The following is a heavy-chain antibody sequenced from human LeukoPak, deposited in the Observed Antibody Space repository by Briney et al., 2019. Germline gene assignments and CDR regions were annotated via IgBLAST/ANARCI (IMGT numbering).Heavy chain of an antibody. J-gene: IGHJ6*03. CDR1: GFRFSDYS. D-gene: IGHD3-3*01. CDR2: IKSKTDGGTT. CDR3: TTEDIFGVVNYYYYMDV. Sequence: PGGSLRLSCAASGFRFSDYSMSWVRQAPGKGLEWVGRIKSKTDGGTTDYAAPVKGRFTISRDDSKNTLYLQMNSLKTEDTAVYYCTTEDIFGVVNYYYYMDVWGKGTTVTVSS. V-gene: IGHV3-15*01.